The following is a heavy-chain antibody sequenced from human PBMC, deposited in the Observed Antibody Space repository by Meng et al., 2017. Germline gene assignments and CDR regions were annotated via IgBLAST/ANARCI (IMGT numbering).Heavy chain of an antibody. CDR3: AKDFGIAVAGSSVDY. CDR2: ISWDGGST. V-gene: IGHV3-43*01. Sequence: GESLKISCAASGFTFDDYTMHWVRQAPGKGLEWVSLISWDGGSTYYADSVKGRFTISRDNSKNSLYLQMNSLRTEDTALYYCAKDFGIAVAGSSVDYWGQGTLVTVLL. CDR1: GFTFDDYT. D-gene: IGHD6-19*01. J-gene: IGHJ4*02.